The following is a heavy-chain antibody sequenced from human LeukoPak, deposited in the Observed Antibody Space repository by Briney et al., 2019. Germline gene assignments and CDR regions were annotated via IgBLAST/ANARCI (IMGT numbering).Heavy chain of an antibody. CDR2: ISYDGSNK. CDR1: GFTFSSYG. Sequence: GGSLRLSCAASGFTFSSYGMHWVRQAPGKGLEWVAVISYDGSNKYYADSVKGRFTISRDNSKNTLYLQMNSLRAEDTAVYYCARDLGKSSGWWRGLELYYYGMDVWGQGTTVTVSS. CDR3: ARDLGKSSGWWRGLELYYYGMDV. J-gene: IGHJ6*02. V-gene: IGHV3-30*03. D-gene: IGHD6-19*01.